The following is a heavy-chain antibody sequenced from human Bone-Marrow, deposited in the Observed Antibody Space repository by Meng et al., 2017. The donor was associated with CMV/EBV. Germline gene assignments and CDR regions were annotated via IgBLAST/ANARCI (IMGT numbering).Heavy chain of an antibody. Sequence: LYCPSPGDSVSRNSAAWNWIRQSPSRGLEWLGRTYYRSKWYNDYAVSVKSRITINPDTSKNQFSLQLNSVTPEDTAVYYCARDSPAYCGGDCYSNGMDVWGQGTTVTVSS. CDR1: GDSVSRNSAA. J-gene: IGHJ6*01. D-gene: IGHD2-21*01. V-gene: IGHV6-1*01. CDR2: TYYRSKWYN. CDR3: ARDSPAYCGGDCYSNGMDV.